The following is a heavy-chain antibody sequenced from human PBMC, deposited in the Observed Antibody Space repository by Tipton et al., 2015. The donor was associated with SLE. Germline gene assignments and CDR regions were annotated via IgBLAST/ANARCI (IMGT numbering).Heavy chain of an antibody. D-gene: IGHD5-18*01. Sequence: TISVDTSKNQFSLKLSSVTAADTAVYYCAREIRDTAMATGFDNWGQGTLVTVSS. V-gene: IGHV4-30-4*05. CDR3: AREIRDTAMATGFDN. J-gene: IGHJ4*02.